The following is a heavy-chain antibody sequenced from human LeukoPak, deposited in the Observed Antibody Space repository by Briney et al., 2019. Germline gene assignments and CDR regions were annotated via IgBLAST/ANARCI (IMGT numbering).Heavy chain of an antibody. Sequence: GGSLRLSCAASGFTFSSYAMHWVRQAPGKGLEWVAVISYDGSNKYYADSVKGRFTISRDNSKNTLYLQMNSLRAENTAVYYCAREYYYDSSGYDYWGQGTLVTVSS. V-gene: IGHV3-30*04. J-gene: IGHJ4*02. CDR2: ISYDGSNK. CDR1: GFTFSSYA. CDR3: AREYYYDSSGYDY. D-gene: IGHD3-22*01.